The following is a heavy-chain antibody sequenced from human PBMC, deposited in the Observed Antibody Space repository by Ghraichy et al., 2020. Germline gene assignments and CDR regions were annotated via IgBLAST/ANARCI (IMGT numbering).Heavy chain of an antibody. Sequence: GGSLRLSCAASGSGFTFSNAWMSWVRQAPGKGLEWVGRILSNIGGGTTDYAAPVKGRFTISRDDSKNTVYLQMNSLKTEDTAVYYCTTHRTIAALGYWGQGTLVTVSS. CDR3: TTHRTIAALGY. CDR1: GSGFTFSNAW. D-gene: IGHD6-13*01. V-gene: IGHV3-15*01. J-gene: IGHJ4*02. CDR2: ILSNIGGGTT.